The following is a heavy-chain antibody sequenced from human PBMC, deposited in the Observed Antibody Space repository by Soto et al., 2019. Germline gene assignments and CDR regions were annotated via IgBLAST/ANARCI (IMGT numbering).Heavy chain of an antibody. V-gene: IGHV3-23*01. Sequence: EVQLLESGGGSVQPGGSLRLSCAASGFTFSNYAMTWVRQAPGKGLEWVSTMSGTAGNTYYADSVKGRFTISRENSKNSLYLQMSSLRAEDTAVYYCAKKYYFGSGSYVFYFDYWGQGTLVNVSS. CDR3: AKKYYFGSGSYVFYFDY. CDR1: GFTFSNYA. J-gene: IGHJ4*02. D-gene: IGHD3-10*01. CDR2: MSGTAGNT.